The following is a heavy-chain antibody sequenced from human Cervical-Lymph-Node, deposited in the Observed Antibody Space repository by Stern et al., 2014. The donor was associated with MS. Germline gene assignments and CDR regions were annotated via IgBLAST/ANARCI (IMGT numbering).Heavy chain of an antibody. CDR2: IIPIIGTT. V-gene: IGHV1-69*01. CDR1: GDTFTRHA. CDR3: ARAGGSTVGYYVDY. Sequence: QVQLVQSGAAVKKPGSSVKVSCQTSGDTFTRHAINWVRQAPGQGLEWMGGIIPIIGTTTHAQTLRYRCTIPADASSNPVYMELSSLRSEDTAVYFCARAGGSTVGYYVDYWGQGTLVTVSS. D-gene: IGHD4-11*01. J-gene: IGHJ4*02.